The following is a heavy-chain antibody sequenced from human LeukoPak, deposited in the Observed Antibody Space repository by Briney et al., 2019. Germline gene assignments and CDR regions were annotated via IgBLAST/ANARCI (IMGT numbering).Heavy chain of an antibody. V-gene: IGHV4-34*01. D-gene: IGHD3-3*01. CDR1: GGAFGGYY. CDR2: INHSGST. Sequence: SETLSLTCAVYGGAFGGYYWSWIRQPPGKGLEWIGEINHSGSTNYNPSLKSRVTISVDTSKNQFSLKLSSVTAADTAVSYCATDLNPGYYDFGSGYYPCYFDYWGQGTLVTVSS. CDR3: ATDLNPGYYDFGSGYYPCYFDY. J-gene: IGHJ4*02.